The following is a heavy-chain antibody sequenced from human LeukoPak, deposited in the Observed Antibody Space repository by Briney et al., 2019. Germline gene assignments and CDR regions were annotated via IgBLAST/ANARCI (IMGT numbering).Heavy chain of an antibody. CDR3: ARGNNYYDSSGYYPSNFDY. Sequence: GGSLRLSCAASGFTFSSYGMHWVRQAPGKGLEWVAVIWYDGSNKYYADSVKGRFTISRDNAKNSLYLQMNSLRAEDTAVYYCARGNNYYDSSGYYPSNFDYWGQGTLVTVSS. CDR2: IWYDGSNK. V-gene: IGHV3-33*01. D-gene: IGHD3-22*01. J-gene: IGHJ4*02. CDR1: GFTFSSYG.